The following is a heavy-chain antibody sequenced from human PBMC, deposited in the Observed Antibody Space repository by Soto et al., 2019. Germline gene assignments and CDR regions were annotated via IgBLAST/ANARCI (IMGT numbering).Heavy chain of an antibody. CDR1: GFTFSNYE. D-gene: IGHD2-2*01. CDR2: ISSNSSTI. V-gene: IGHV3-48*01. CDR3: ARGDCSSTSCYGPAFDY. Sequence: PGGSLRLSCAASGFTFSNYEMHWVRQAPGKGLEYVSYISSNSSTIYYADSVKGRFTISRDNAKNSLYLQMNSLRAEDTAVYYCARGDCSSTSCYGPAFDYWGQGTLVTVSS. J-gene: IGHJ4*02.